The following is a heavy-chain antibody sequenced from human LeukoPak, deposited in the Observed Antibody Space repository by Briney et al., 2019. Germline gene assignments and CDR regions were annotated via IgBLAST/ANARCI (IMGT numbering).Heavy chain of an antibody. D-gene: IGHD6-13*01. CDR2: ISYDGSNK. J-gene: IGHJ4*02. CDR1: GFTFSSYA. V-gene: IGHV3-30-3*01. CDR3: ARDITGSWSIDY. Sequence: GSLRLSCAASGFTFSSYAMHWVRQAPGKGLEWVAVISYDGSNKYYADSVKGRFTISRDNSKNTLYLQMNSLRAEDTAVYYCARDITGSWSIDYWGQGTLITVSS.